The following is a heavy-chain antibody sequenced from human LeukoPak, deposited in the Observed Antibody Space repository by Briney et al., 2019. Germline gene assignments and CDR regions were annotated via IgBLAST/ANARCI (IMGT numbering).Heavy chain of an antibody. CDR3: ARDVGIAVALDY. CDR2: ISGSSSTI. V-gene: IGHV3-48*01. CDR1: GFTFSGYA. Sequence: GGSLRLSCAASGFTFSGYAMNWVRQAPGEGLEWLSYISGSSSTIYYADSVKGRFTISRDNAKNSLYLQMNSLRAEDTAVYYCARDVGIAVALDYWGQGTLVTVSS. D-gene: IGHD6-19*01. J-gene: IGHJ4*02.